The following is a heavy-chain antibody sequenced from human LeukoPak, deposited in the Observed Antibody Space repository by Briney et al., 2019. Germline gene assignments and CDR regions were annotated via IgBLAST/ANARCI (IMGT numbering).Heavy chain of an antibody. Sequence: SETLSLTCTVSGGSISSSSYYWSWLRQPPGKGLEWIGYIYYSGSTNYNPSLKSRVTISVDTSKNQFSLKLSSVTAADTAVYYCARGDCSGGSCYLSLTTIDYWGQGTLVTVSS. V-gene: IGHV4-61*05. CDR2: IYYSGST. D-gene: IGHD2-15*01. CDR3: ARGDCSGGSCYLSLTTIDY. J-gene: IGHJ4*02. CDR1: GGSISSSSYY.